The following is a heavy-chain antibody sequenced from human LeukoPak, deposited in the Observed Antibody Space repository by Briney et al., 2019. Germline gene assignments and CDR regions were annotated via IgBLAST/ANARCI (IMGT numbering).Heavy chain of an antibody. CDR1: GGSISSTSYY. CDR3: ARLPTDLLAFDY. CDR2: ISYSGSP. D-gene: IGHD2-8*02. Sequence: PSETLSLTCAVSGGSISSTSYYWGWIRQPLGKGLEWIASISYSGSPYYNPSLKSRVTISADTSKNQFSLRLSSVTAADTAVYYCARLPTDLLAFDYWGQGTLVTVSS. J-gene: IGHJ4*02. V-gene: IGHV4-39*01.